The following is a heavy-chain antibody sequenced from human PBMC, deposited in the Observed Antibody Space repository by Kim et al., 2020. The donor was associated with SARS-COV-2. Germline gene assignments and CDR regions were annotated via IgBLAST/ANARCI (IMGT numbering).Heavy chain of an antibody. J-gene: IGHJ2*01. D-gene: IGHD2-2*01. CDR1: GGSISSYY. V-gene: IGHV4-4*07. CDR2: IYTSGST. CDR3: ARAPIVVVPAAMVRYFDL. Sequence: SETLSLTCTVSGGSISSYYWSWIRQPAGKGLEWIGRIYTSGSTNYNPSLKSRVTMSVDTSKNQFSLKLSSVTAADTAVYYCARAPIVVVPAAMVRYFDLWGRGTLVTVSS.